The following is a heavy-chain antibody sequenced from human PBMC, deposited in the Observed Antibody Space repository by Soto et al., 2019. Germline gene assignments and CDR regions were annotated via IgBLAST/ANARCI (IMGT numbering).Heavy chain of an antibody. D-gene: IGHD1-26*01. V-gene: IGHV1-2*02. J-gene: IGHJ4*02. CDR1: GYTFTVYY. CDR3: ARDLAKGGGSAGFDY. CDR2: INPKSGGT. Sequence: ASVKVSCKXSGYTFTVYYMHWVRQAPGQGLEWMGWINPKSGGTMYPQKFQGRVTMTWDTSISTAYMALTRLRSDDTSVYYCARDLAKGGGSAGFDYWGQGTLVTVSS.